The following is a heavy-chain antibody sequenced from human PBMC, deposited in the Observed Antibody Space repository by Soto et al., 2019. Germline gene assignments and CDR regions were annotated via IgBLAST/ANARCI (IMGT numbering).Heavy chain of an antibody. CDR3: ARQKRWELLGWFDP. V-gene: IGHV4-31*03. D-gene: IGHD1-26*01. Sequence: SETLSLTCTLSGGSISSGGYYWSWIRQHPGKGLEWIGYIYYSGSTYDNPSLKSRVTISVDTSKNQFSLKLSSVTAADTAVYYCARQKRWELLGWFDPWGQGTLVTVSS. J-gene: IGHJ5*02. CDR2: IYYSGST. CDR1: GGSISSGGYY.